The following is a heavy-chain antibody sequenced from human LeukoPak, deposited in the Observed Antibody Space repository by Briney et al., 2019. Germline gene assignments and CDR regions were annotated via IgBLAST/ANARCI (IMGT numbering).Heavy chain of an antibody. Sequence: GGSLRLSCVASGFTFSTYAMSWVRQAPGKGLEWVSGVTSTGSSTLYADSVKGRFTISRDNSKNTLYLQMNSLRPEDTAVYYYARHTTGDYWGQGTLVTVSS. J-gene: IGHJ4*02. CDR3: ARHTTGDY. CDR1: GFTFSTYA. D-gene: IGHD1-1*01. CDR2: VTSTGSST. V-gene: IGHV3-23*01.